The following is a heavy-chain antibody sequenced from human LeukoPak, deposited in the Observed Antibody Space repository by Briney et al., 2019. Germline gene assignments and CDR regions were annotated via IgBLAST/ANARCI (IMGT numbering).Heavy chain of an antibody. D-gene: IGHD2-15*01. CDR2: IIPIFGTA. V-gene: IGHV1-69*13. CDR1: GGTFTSYA. J-gene: IGHJ2*01. Sequence: SVKVSCKASGGTFTSYAISWVRQAPGQGLEWMGGIIPIFGTANYAQKFQGRVTITADESTSTAYMELSSLRSEDTAVYYCARDREAVVVVAAGPEEGWYFDLWGRGTLVTVSS. CDR3: ARDREAVVVVAAGPEEGWYFDL.